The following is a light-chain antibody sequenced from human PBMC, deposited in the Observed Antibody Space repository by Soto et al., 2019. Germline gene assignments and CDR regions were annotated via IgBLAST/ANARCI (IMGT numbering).Light chain of an antibody. CDR2: DAS. V-gene: IGKV3D-20*01. CDR3: QQYGSSPLT. J-gene: IGKJ4*01. CDR1: QRVSSSY. Sequence: EIVLTQSPATLSLSPGERATLSCGASQRVSSSYLAWYQQKPGLAPRLLIYDASSRATGIPDRFSGSGSGTDFTLTISRLEPEDFAVYYCQQYGSSPLTFGGGTRV.